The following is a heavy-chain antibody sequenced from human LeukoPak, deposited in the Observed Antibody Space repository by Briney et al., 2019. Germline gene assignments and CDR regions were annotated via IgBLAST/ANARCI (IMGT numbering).Heavy chain of an antibody. CDR1: GFTFSDYG. V-gene: IGHV3-30*18. CDR3: TKTEVPGGYYYGMDV. D-gene: IGHD2-2*01. CDR2: ISYDGTNK. Sequence: PGGSLRLSCAASGFTFSDYGMHWVRQAPGKGLDWVAVISYDGTNKYYRDSVKGRFTISRGNSKNTLYLQMNSLRPEDTAVYYCTKTEVPGGYYYGMDVWGQGTTVTVSS. J-gene: IGHJ6*02.